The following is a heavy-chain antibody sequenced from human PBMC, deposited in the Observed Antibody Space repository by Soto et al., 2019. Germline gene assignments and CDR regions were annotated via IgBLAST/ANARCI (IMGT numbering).Heavy chain of an antibody. J-gene: IGHJ2*01. D-gene: IGHD1-26*01. Sequence: ASVKVYCKTSGYTLTNYIMHRVRQAPGQRLEWMGWINAGNGSTKYSQKFQGRVTITRDTSASTAYMELSSLRSEDTAVYYCARGGSLYSYFELRGRGTLDTV. V-gene: IGHV1-3*01. CDR1: GYTLTNYI. CDR2: INAGNGST. CDR3: ARGGSLYSYFEL.